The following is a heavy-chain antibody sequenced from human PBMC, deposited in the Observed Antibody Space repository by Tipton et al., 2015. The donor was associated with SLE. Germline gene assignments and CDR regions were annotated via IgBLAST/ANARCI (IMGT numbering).Heavy chain of an antibody. J-gene: IGHJ4*02. V-gene: IGHV3-53*05. CDR3: ATGVVAAAGTLGVDY. D-gene: IGHD6-13*01. CDR1: GFTVSSNY. CDR2: IYSGGST. Sequence: SLRLSCAASGFTVSSNYMGWVRQAPGKGLEWVSVIYSGGSTYYADSVKGRFTISGDNSKNTLYLQMNSLRAEDTAVYYCATGVVAAAGTLGVDYWGQGTLVTVSS.